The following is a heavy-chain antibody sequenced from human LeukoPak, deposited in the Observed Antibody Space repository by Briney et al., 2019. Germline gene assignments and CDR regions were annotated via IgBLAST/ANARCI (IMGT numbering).Heavy chain of an antibody. V-gene: IGHV3-21*01. CDR1: GFSSGSYT. Sequence: PGGSLRLSCKGSGFSSGSYTLTWIRQALGKGLEWVSSIDTSSGLIYYADSVKGRFTSSRDNANNSVYLQMNSLTVEDTAVYFCARDYSSGWFGKGAYWGQGTLVVVSS. CDR2: IDTSSGLI. J-gene: IGHJ4*02. CDR3: ARDYSSGWFGKGAY. D-gene: IGHD6-19*01.